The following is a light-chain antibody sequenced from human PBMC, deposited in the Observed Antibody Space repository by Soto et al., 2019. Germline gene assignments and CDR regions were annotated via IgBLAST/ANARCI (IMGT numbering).Light chain of an antibody. Sequence: EVVLTHSPGTLSLSAGERATPACRASQSVNSNYLARYQQKPGQDPRLVXNETSTRATGTPDRFSGSGSGTDFTLTIIRLEPEDFAVYFCQQFGTSPMWTFGQGTKVDI. CDR3: QQFGTSPMWT. V-gene: IGKV3-20*01. J-gene: IGKJ1*01. CDR1: QSVNSNY. CDR2: ETS.